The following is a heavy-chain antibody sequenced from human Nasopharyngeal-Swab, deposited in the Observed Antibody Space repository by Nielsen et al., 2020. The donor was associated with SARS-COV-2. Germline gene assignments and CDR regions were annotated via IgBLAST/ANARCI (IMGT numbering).Heavy chain of an antibody. CDR1: GFTLSSYA. CDR3: ARDSEVAYCGGDCYLDY. Sequence: GESLKISCAASGFTLSSYAMHWVRQAPGKGLEWVAVISYDGGYKHYADSVKGRFTDSRDSSKNTLFLQMDSLRAEDTAVYYCARDSEVAYCGGDCYLDYWGQGTLVTVSS. J-gene: IGHJ4*02. D-gene: IGHD2-21*02. V-gene: IGHV3-30-3*01. CDR2: ISYDGGYK.